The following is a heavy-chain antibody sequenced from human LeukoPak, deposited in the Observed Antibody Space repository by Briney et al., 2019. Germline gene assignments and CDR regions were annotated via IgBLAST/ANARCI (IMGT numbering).Heavy chain of an antibody. CDR2: IIPIFGTA. CDR3: ARGGSGSSSPSYPGTLYY. Sequence: GASVKVSCKASGGTFSSYAISWVRQAPGQGLEWMGGIIPIFGTANYAQKFQGRVTVTADESTSTAYMELSSLRSEDTAVYYCARGGSGSSSPSYPGTLYYWGQGTLVTVSS. D-gene: IGHD3-10*01. CDR1: GGTFSSYA. J-gene: IGHJ4*02. V-gene: IGHV1-69*13.